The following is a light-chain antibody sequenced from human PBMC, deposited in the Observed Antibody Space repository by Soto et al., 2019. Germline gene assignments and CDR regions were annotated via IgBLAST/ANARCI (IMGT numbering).Light chain of an antibody. CDR3: QQYHDWPPIT. CDR1: QSVSSD. V-gene: IGKV3-15*01. CDR2: GAS. Sequence: EIVMTQSPDTLSVSPGEGVTLSCRASQSVSSDLAWYQQKPGQSHRLLMYGASTRATDIPARFSGGGSGTEFTLTISSLQSEDVAIYYCQQYHDWPPITFGPGTKVEIK. J-gene: IGKJ3*01.